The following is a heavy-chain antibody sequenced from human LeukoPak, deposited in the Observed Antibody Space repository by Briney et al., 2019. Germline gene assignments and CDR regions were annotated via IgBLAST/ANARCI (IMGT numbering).Heavy chain of an antibody. CDR2: FDPEDGET. CDR1: EYTLTELS. CDR3: ATPASAVAAGHYYMDV. Sequence: ASVKVSCKVSEYTLTELSMHWVRQAPGKGLEWMGGFDPEDGETIYAQKFQGRVTMTEDTSTDTAYMELSSLRSEDTAVYYCATPASAVAAGHYYMDVWGKGTTVTVSS. V-gene: IGHV1-24*01. D-gene: IGHD6-13*01. J-gene: IGHJ6*03.